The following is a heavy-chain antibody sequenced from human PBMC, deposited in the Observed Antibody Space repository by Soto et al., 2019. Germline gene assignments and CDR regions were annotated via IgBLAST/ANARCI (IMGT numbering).Heavy chain of an antibody. J-gene: IGHJ6*02. Sequence: SETLSLTCTVSGGSISSSSYYWGWIRQPPGKGLEWIGYIYYSGSTNYNPSLKSRVTISVDTSKNQFSLKLSSVTAADTAVYYCARDRVNWNYFGEPVYYYYGMDVWGQGTTVTVSS. CDR3: ARDRVNWNYFGEPVYYYYGMDV. D-gene: IGHD1-7*01. CDR2: IYYSGST. CDR1: GGSISSSSYY. V-gene: IGHV4-61*01.